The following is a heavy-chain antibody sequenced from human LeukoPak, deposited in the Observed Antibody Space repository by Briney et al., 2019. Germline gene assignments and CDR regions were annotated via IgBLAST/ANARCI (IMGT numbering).Heavy chain of an antibody. Sequence: VASVKVSCKASGYTFNSYDINRVRQATGQGLEWMGWMNPNSGNTGYAQKFQGRVTMTRNTSISTAYMELSSLRSEDTAVYYCARDYWHYDIVTGDRGWFDPWGQGTLVTVSS. J-gene: IGHJ5*02. CDR3: ARDYWHYDIVTGDRGWFDP. D-gene: IGHD3-9*01. V-gene: IGHV1-8*01. CDR1: GYTFNSYD. CDR2: MNPNSGNT.